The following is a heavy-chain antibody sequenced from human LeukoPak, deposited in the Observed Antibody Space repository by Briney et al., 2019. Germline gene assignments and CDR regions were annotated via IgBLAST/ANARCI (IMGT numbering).Heavy chain of an antibody. J-gene: IGHJ5*02. D-gene: IGHD3-10*01. Sequence: SETLSLTCAVYGGSFSGYYWSWIRQPPGKGLEWIGEINHSGSTNYNPSLKSRVTISVDTSKNQFSLKLSSVTAADTAVYYCARGPAMVRGVNWFDPWGQGTLVTVSS. CDR1: GGSFSGYY. V-gene: IGHV4-34*01. CDR3: ARGPAMVRGVNWFDP. CDR2: INHSGST.